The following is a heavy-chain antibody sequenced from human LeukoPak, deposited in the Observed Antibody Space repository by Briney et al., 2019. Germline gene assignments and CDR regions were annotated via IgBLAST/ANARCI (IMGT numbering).Heavy chain of an antibody. CDR3: VRIDSYSFDI. D-gene: IGHD2-21*02. CDR2: ISTFSSTI. V-gene: IGHV3-11*01. CDR1: GFTFTDYY. Sequence: GGSLRLSCAASGFTFTDYYMTWIRQAPGKGLEWVSYISTFSSTIYYADSVKGRFTISRDNSKKSLYLQTNSLRAEDTAVHYCVRIDSYSFDIWGQGTMVTVSS. J-gene: IGHJ3*02.